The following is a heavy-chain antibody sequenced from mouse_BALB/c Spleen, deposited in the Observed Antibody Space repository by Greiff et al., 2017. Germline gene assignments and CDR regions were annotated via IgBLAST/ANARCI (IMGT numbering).Heavy chain of an antibody. J-gene: IGHJ2*01. D-gene: IGHD2-3*01. CDR2: IWSGGST. CDR1: GFSLTSYG. CDR3: ASHDGYYVLDY. Sequence: VQLQQSGPGLVQPSQSLSITCTVSGFSLTSYGVHWVRQSPGKGLEWLGVIWSGGSTDYNAAFISRLSISKDNSKSQVFFKMNSLQADDTAIYYCASHDGYYVLDYWGQGTTLTVSS. V-gene: IGHV2-4-1*01.